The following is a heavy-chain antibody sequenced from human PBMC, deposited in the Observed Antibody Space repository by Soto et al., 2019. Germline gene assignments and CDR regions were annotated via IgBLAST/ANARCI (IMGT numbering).Heavy chain of an antibody. CDR1: GGSISSGGYY. J-gene: IGHJ5*02. Sequence: SETLSLACTVSGGSISSGGYYWSWIRQHPGKGLEWIGYIYYSGSTYYNPSLKSRVTISVDTSKNQFSLKLSSVTAADTAVYYCARYYYDSSGYYYGSGLRWFDPWGQGTLVTVSS. CDR3: ARYYYDSSGYYYGSGLRWFDP. D-gene: IGHD3-22*01. V-gene: IGHV4-61*08. CDR2: IYYSGST.